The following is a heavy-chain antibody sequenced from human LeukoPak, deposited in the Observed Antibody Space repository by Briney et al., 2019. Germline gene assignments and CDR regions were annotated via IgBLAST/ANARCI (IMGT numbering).Heavy chain of an antibody. J-gene: IGHJ6*03. CDR3: AKDGGSPDDYYYYMDV. CDR1: GFTFDDYG. Sequence: PGGSLRLSCAASGFTFDDYGMSWVRQAPGKGLEWVSGINWNGGSTGYADSVKGRFTISRDNAKNSLYLQMNSLRAEDTAVYYCAKDGGSPDDYYYYMDVWGKGTTVTISS. CDR2: INWNGGST. D-gene: IGHD1-14*01. V-gene: IGHV3-20*04.